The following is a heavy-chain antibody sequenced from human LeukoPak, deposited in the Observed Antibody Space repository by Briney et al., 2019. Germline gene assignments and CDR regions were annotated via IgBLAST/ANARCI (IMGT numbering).Heavy chain of an antibody. J-gene: IGHJ4*02. V-gene: IGHV3-23*01. D-gene: IGHD3-16*01. CDR2: ISGSGGST. Sequence: GGSLRLSCAASGFTFSSYAMSWVRQAPGEGLEWVSAISGSGGSTYYADSVKGRFTISRDSSKNTLYLQMNNLRAEDTAVYYCAKGGRLRLHPSDYWGQGTLVTVSS. CDR1: GFTFSSYA. CDR3: AKGGRLRLHPSDY.